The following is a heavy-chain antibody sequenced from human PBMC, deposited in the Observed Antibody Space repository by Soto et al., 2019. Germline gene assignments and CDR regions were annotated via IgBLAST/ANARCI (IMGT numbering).Heavy chain of an antibody. CDR1: GGSISSGGYS. CDR3: AAGGGLPRYY. V-gene: IGHV4-30-2*01. J-gene: IGHJ4*02. CDR2: IYHSWST. Sequence: QLQLQESGSGLVKPSQTLSLTCAVSGGSISSGGYSWSWIRQPPGKGLEWIGYIYHSWSTYYNPSRKSRVPISVDRSKNQFSLKLSSVTAADTAVYYCAAGGGLPRYYWGQGTLVTVSS. D-gene: IGHD2-15*01.